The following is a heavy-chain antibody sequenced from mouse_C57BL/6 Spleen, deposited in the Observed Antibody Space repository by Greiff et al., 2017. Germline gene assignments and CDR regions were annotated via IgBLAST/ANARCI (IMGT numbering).Heavy chain of an antibody. CDR1: GYTFTSYW. CDR3: ARSGYYGSWYFDV. Sequence: QVHVKQPGAELVMPGASVKLSCKASGYTFTSYWMHWVKQRPGQGLEWIGEIDPSDSYTNYNQKFKGKSTLTVDKSSSTAYMQLSSLTSEDSAVYYCARSGYYGSWYFDVWGTGTTVTVSS. CDR2: IDPSDSYT. V-gene: IGHV1-69*01. D-gene: IGHD1-1*01. J-gene: IGHJ1*03.